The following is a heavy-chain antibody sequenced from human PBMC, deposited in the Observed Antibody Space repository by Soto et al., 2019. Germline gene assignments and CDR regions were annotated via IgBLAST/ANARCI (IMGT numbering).Heavy chain of an antibody. CDR1: GFTVSSYW. D-gene: IGHD2-2*01. V-gene: IGHV3-7*01. J-gene: IGHJ4*02. CDR2: IKQDGSEK. Sequence: EVQLVESGGGLVQPGGSLRLSCAASGFTVSSYWMSWVRQAPGKGLEWVANIKQDGSEKYYVDSVTGRFTISRDNAKNALYLPMNSLRAEDTAVYYCERAYLGAFDYGGQGTLVTVSS. CDR3: ERAYLGAFDY.